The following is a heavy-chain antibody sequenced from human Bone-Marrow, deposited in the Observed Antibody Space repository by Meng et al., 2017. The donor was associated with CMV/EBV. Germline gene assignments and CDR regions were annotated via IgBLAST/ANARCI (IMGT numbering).Heavy chain of an antibody. CDR2: IKQDGSEK. D-gene: IGHD1-1*01. V-gene: IGHV3-7*03. J-gene: IGHJ4*02. CDR3: ARDPEMDWNDRQGGSVDY. CDR1: GFTFSSYC. Sequence: GESLKISCAASGFTFSSYCMTWVRQAPGKGLEWVANIKQDGSEKYYVDSVKGRFTISRDNAKNSLYLQMNTLRAEDTAVYYCARDPEMDWNDRQGGSVDYWGQGTLVTVSS.